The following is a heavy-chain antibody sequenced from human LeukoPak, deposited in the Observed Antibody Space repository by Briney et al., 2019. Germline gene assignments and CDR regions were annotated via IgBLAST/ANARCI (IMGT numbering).Heavy chain of an antibody. Sequence: SETLSLTCAVYGGSFSGYYWSWIRQPPGKGLEWIGEINHSGSTNYNPSLKSRVTISVDTSKNQFSLKLSSVTAADTAVYYCAREGLRDSSGYYYVPDWFDPWGQGTLVTVSS. CDR3: AREGLRDSSGYYYVPDWFDP. CDR2: INHSGST. CDR1: GGSFSGYY. J-gene: IGHJ5*02. D-gene: IGHD3-22*01. V-gene: IGHV4-34*01.